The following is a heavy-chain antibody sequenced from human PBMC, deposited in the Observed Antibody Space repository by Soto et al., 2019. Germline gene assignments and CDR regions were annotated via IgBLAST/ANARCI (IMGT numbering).Heavy chain of an antibody. D-gene: IGHD2-15*01. CDR2: IYPGDSDT. Sequence: ESLKISCKGSGYSFTSYWIGWVRQMPGKGLEWMGIIYPGDSDTRYSPSFQGQVTISADKSISTAYLQWSSLKASDTAMYYCARSGVLGYCSGGSCYDWFDPWGQGTLVTVSS. CDR1: GYSFTSYW. V-gene: IGHV5-51*01. J-gene: IGHJ5*02. CDR3: ARSGVLGYCSGGSCYDWFDP.